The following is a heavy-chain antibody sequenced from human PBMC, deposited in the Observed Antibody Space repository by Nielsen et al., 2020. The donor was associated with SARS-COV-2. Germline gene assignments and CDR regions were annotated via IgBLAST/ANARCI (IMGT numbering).Heavy chain of an antibody. CDR2: IKSKTDGGTT. CDR1: GFTFSNAW. V-gene: IGHV3-15*01. D-gene: IGHD3-16*01. Sequence: GGSLRLSCAASGFTFSNAWMSWVRQAPGKGLEWVGRIKSKTDGGTTDYAALVKGRFTISRDDSKNTLYLQMNSLKTEDTAVYYCTTAPYDYVWGSYSYYYYYGMDVWGQGTTVTVSS. CDR3: TTAPYDYVWGSYSYYYYYGMDV. J-gene: IGHJ6*02.